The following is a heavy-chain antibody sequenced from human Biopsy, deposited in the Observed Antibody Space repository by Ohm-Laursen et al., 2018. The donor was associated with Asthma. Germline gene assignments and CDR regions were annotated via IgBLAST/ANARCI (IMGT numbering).Heavy chain of an antibody. D-gene: IGHD6-19*01. V-gene: IGHV1-69*13. CDR2: IMTVFGTT. Sequence: SVKVSCKVPGGTFSNFAISWVRQAPGQGLEWLGGIMTVFGTTNYAQKFQGRVTITADESTSTAYMEVTSLRSEDTATYYCARCQVGYSSGWSLLLKKIYYSGMDVWGQGTAVTVSS. CDR1: GGTFSNFA. J-gene: IGHJ6*02. CDR3: ARCQVGYSSGWSLLLKKIYYSGMDV.